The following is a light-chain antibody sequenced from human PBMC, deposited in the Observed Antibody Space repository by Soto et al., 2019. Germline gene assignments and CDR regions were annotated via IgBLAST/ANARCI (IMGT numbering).Light chain of an antibody. Sequence: DIQMTQSPSSLSASVGDRVTITCRASQGISNYLAWYQQKPGKVPKLLIYAASTLQSGVPSRFSGSGSGTDFTITISSLQPEDVATYYCQKYINAPPWTFGQGTKVEIK. CDR2: AAS. J-gene: IGKJ1*01. CDR1: QGISNY. CDR3: QKYINAPPWT. V-gene: IGKV1-27*01.